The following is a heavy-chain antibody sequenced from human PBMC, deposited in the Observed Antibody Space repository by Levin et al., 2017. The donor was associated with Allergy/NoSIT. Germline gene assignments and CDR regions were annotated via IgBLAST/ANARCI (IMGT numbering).Heavy chain of an antibody. D-gene: IGHD6-13*01. Sequence: GESLKISCAASGFTVSRHYMSWVRQAPGKGLEWVSIIYRGGDIYYADSVKGRFNMSRDNSKNTLYLQMNSLRAEDTAVYYCARVFTFSSSWKDGFDIWGQGTMVTVSS. CDR1: GFTVSRHY. J-gene: IGHJ3*02. CDR3: ARVFTFSSSWKDGFDI. CDR2: IYRGGDI. V-gene: IGHV3-53*01.